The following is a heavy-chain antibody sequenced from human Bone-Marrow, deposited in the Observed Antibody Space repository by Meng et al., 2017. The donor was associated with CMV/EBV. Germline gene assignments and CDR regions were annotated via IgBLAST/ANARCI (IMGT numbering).Heavy chain of an antibody. V-gene: IGHV1-18*01. CDR1: GYTFTSYG. CDR2: ISAYNGNT. CDR3: ARDCTNGVCWYYYYYGMDV. D-gene: IGHD2-8*01. Sequence: ASVKVSCKASGYTFTSYGISWVRQAPGQGLEWMGWISAYNGNTNYAQKLQGRVTMTTDTSTSTAYMELRSLRSDDTAVYYCARDCTNGVCWYYYYYGMDVWGKGTTVTVPQ. J-gene: IGHJ6*04.